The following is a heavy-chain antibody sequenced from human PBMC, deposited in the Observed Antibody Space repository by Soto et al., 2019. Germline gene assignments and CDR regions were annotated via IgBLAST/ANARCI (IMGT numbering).Heavy chain of an antibody. Sequence: QVQLQESGPGLVKPSQTLSLTCTVSGGSISSGDYYWSWIRQPPGKGLEWIGYIYYSGSTYYNPSLKSRVTISVDTSKNQFSLKLSSVTAADTAVYYCARFNGGIQLWPTRTPIDYWGQGTLVTVSS. D-gene: IGHD5-18*01. V-gene: IGHV4-30-4*01. J-gene: IGHJ4*02. CDR2: IYYSGST. CDR3: ARFNGGIQLWPTRTPIDY. CDR1: GGSISSGDYY.